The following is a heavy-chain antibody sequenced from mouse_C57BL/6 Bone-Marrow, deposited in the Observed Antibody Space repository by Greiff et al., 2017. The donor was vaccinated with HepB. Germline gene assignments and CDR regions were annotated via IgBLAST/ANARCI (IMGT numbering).Heavy chain of an antibody. CDR2: IAPRAGDT. J-gene: IGHJ4*01. Sequence: QVHVKQSGAELVKPGASVKISCKASGYAFSSYWMNWVKQRPVTGLAWLGQIAPRAGDTNYNGKFKGSATLTADKSSSTAYMQLSSLTSEESAVYVCAINAMDYWGQGTSVTVSS. CDR3: AINAMDY. V-gene: IGHV1-80*01. CDR1: GYAFSSYW.